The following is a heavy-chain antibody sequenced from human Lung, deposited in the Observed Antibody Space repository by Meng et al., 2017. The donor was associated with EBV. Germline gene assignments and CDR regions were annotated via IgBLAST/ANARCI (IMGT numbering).Heavy chain of an antibody. J-gene: IGHJ4*02. CDR3: AGRPRTTVTRFDY. CDR2: INHSGST. Sequence: VQRRPWGAGLLKPSETLSLTCAVYGGSFSGYYWSWIRQPPGKGLEWIGEINHSGSTNYNPSLKSRVTISVDTSKNQFSLKLSSVTAADTAVYYCAGRPRTTVTRFDYWGQGTLVTVSS. CDR1: GGSFSGYY. D-gene: IGHD4-11*01. V-gene: IGHV4-34*01.